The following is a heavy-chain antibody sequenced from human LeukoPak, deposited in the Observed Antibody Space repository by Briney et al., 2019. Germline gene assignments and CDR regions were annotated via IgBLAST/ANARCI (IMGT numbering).Heavy chain of an antibody. CDR3: TSTRSFWFGESGEFDP. CDR1: GGSISSTNYY. Sequence: SETLSLTCTVSGGSISSTNYYWAWIRQPPGKGLEWIGNIYYSGSTYYNASLNSRITMSIDTSKNQFSLKLTSVTAADTAVYYCTSTRSFWFGESGEFDPWGQGTRVSVSS. CDR2: IYYSGST. V-gene: IGHV4-39*01. J-gene: IGHJ5*02. D-gene: IGHD3-10*01.